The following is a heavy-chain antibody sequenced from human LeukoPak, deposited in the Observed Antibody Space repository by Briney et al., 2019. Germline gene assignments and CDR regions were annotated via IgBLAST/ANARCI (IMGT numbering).Heavy chain of an antibody. D-gene: IGHD4-17*01. CDR3: ARDQDGDYGTLDY. Sequence: GGSLRLSCAASGFTFSSYAMHWVRQAPGKGLEWVAVIWYDGSNKYYADSVKGRFTISRDNSKNTLYLQMNSLRAEDTAVYYCARDQDGDYGTLDYWGQGTLVTVSS. CDR2: IWYDGSNK. J-gene: IGHJ4*02. V-gene: IGHV3-33*08. CDR1: GFTFSSYA.